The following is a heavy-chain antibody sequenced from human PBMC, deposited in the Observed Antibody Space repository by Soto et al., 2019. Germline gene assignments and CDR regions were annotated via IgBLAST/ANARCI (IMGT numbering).Heavy chain of an antibody. V-gene: IGHV6-1*01. Sequence: PSQTLSLTCAISGDSVSSNSAAWNWIRQSPSRGLEWLGRTYYRSKWYNDYAGFVKSRITINPDTSKNKISLQLNSVTPEDTAVYYCARGITGNTGLDYWGQGTLVTVSS. D-gene: IGHD1-7*01. CDR3: ARGITGNTGLDY. J-gene: IGHJ4*02. CDR2: TYYRSKWYN. CDR1: GDSVSSNSAA.